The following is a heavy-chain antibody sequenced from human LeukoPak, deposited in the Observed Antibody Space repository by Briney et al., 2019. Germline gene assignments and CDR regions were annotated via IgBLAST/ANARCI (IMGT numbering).Heavy chain of an antibody. CDR3: ARDRAWNYFDY. Sequence: PGGSLRLSCAASGFVFRSYAMSWVRQAPGKGLEWVAIISNDGSRKYYAHSVEGRFTISRDNSKNTLYLQMDSLRAEDTAVYYCARDRAWNYFDYWGQGTLVTVSS. J-gene: IGHJ4*02. V-gene: IGHV3-30*03. D-gene: IGHD3-3*01. CDR2: ISNDGSRK. CDR1: GFVFRSYA.